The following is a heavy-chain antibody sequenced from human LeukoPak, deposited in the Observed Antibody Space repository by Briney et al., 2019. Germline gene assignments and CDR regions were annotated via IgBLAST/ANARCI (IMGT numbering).Heavy chain of an antibody. J-gene: IGHJ5*02. D-gene: IGHD2-2*01. V-gene: IGHV1-3*02. CDR3: ATDLVDWFDP. Sequence: GASVKVSCKASGYTFTSYAMHWVRQAPGQRLEWMGWSNAGNGNTKYSQEFQGRVTITRDTSASTAYMELSRLRSGDTAVYYCATDLVDWFDPWGQGTLVTVSS. CDR1: GYTFTSYA. CDR2: SNAGNGNT.